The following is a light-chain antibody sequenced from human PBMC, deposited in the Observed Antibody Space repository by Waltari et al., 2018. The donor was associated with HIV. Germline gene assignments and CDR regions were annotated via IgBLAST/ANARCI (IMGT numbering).Light chain of an antibody. CDR3: MQSLQFPHT. CDR2: EVS. J-gene: IGKJ4*01. CDR1: QRLLHSPGKTN. V-gene: IGKV2D-29*01. Sequence: DIVMTQTPLSLSVTLGQRASISCKSSQRLLHSPGKTNLLWYLQKHAQPPQLLIYEVSKRFSGVPDRFTGSGSGTDFTLKSSWVEAEDVGLYYCMQSLQFPHTFGGGTKVEIK.